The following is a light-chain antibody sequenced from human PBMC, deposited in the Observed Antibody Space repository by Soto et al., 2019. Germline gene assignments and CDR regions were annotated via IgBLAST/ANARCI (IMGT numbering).Light chain of an antibody. Sequence: QSALTQPPSAPGSPGQSVTISCTGASTDANDYNYVSWYQQYPGKAPKLIIYAVIRRPSGVPDRFSGSKTGNTASLTVSGLQAEDEANYYCSSYVGDNNVVFGGGTQLTVL. CDR3: SSYVGDNNVV. CDR1: STDANDYNY. V-gene: IGLV2-8*01. J-gene: IGLJ2*01. CDR2: AVI.